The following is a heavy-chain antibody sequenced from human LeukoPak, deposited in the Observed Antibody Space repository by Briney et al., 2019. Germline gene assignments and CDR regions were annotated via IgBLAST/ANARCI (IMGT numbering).Heavy chain of an antibody. CDR1: GGSISIYY. Sequence: TSETLSLTCTVPGGSISIYYWNWIRQPAGKGLEWIGRLFTSGITNYNPSLKSRVTMSVDTSKNQFSLNLSSVIAADTAIYYCARETSGTYYNPLGYMDVWGKGTTVTVSS. V-gene: IGHV4-4*07. CDR3: ARETSGTYYNPLGYMDV. D-gene: IGHD3-10*01. J-gene: IGHJ6*03. CDR2: LFTSGIT.